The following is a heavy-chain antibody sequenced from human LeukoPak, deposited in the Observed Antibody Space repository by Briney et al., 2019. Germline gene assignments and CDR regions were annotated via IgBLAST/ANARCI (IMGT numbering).Heavy chain of an antibody. CDR3: ARRYSGYCSSTSCPLGGGHFDY. Sequence: SETLSLTCTVSGSSISSNYYWAWIRQPPGKGLEWIGNIFRIGPTYYNPSLQSRVTISVDTSKNQFSLKLSSVTAADTAVYYCARRYSGYCSSTSCPLGGGHFDYWGQGTLVTVSS. D-gene: IGHD2-2*01. CDR2: IFRIGPT. CDR1: GSSISSNYY. V-gene: IGHV4-38-2*02. J-gene: IGHJ4*02.